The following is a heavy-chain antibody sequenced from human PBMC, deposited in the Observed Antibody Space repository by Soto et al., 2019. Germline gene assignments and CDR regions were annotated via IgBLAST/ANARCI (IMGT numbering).Heavy chain of an antibody. D-gene: IGHD2-15*01. Sequence: ASVKVSCKASGYTFTSYDINWVRQATGQGLEWMGWMNPNSGNTGYAQKFQGRVTMTRNTSISTAYMELSSVTAADTAVYYCAREGVECSGGSCYSDRRDLRGYYMDVWGKGTTVTVSS. CDR1: GYTFTSYD. CDR3: AREGVECSGGSCYSDRRDLRGYYMDV. V-gene: IGHV1-8*01. CDR2: MNPNSGNT. J-gene: IGHJ6*03.